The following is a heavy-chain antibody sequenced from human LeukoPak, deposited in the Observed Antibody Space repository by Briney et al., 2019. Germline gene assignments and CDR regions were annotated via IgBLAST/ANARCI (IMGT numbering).Heavy chain of an antibody. Sequence: PGGSLRLSCAASGFIFSSMNWVRQAPGKGLEWVSYISSSSSTIYYADSVKGRFTISRDNAKDSLYLQMNSLRAEDTAVYYCAELGITMIGGVWGKGTTVTISS. CDR3: AELGITMIGGV. J-gene: IGHJ6*04. CDR1: GFIFSS. CDR2: ISSSSSTI. D-gene: IGHD3-10*02. V-gene: IGHV3-48*01.